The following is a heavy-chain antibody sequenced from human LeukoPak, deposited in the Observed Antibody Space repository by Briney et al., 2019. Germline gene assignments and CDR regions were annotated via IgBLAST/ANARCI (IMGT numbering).Heavy chain of an antibody. Sequence: ASVTVSCKASGYTFTIYGISWVRQAPGQGLEWMGWISAYNGNTNYAQKLQGRVTMTTDTSTSTAYMELRSLRSDDTAVYYCARGPWSGYSSSWIFDYWGQGTLVTVSS. V-gene: IGHV1-18*01. CDR3: ARGPWSGYSSSWIFDY. CDR2: ISAYNGNT. J-gene: IGHJ4*02. CDR1: GYTFTIYG. D-gene: IGHD6-13*01.